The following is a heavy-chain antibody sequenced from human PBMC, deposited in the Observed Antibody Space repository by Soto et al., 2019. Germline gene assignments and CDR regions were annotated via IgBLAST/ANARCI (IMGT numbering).Heavy chain of an antibody. Sequence: PSETLSLTCTVSGGSISSSSQYWGWIRQPPGKGLEWIGSMYYTGSTYHNPSLKSRVTISVERSKNQFSLKLSSVTAADTAVYYCARHSYTSSWYNWFDPWGQGILVTVSS. D-gene: IGHD6-13*01. V-gene: IGHV4-39*01. CDR1: GGSISSSSQY. CDR3: ARHSYTSSWYNWFDP. CDR2: MYYTGST. J-gene: IGHJ5*02.